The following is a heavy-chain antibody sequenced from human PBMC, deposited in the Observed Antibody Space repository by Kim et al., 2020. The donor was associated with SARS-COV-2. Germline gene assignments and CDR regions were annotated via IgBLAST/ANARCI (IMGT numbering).Heavy chain of an antibody. J-gene: IGHJ4*02. CDR2: ISGSGTTI. D-gene: IGHD6-13*01. Sequence: GGSLRLSCAASGFTFSTYSMNWVRQAPGRGLEWVSYISGSGTTIYYADYAKGRFTISRDNAKNSLFLQMNSLRDEDTAVYYCARSGSGYSSSWSLDYWGQGTLVTVSS. CDR1: GFTFSTYS. CDR3: ARSGSGYSSSWSLDY. V-gene: IGHV3-48*02.